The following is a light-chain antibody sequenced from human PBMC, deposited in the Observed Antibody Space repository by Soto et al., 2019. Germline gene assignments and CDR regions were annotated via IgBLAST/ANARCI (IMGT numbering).Light chain of an antibody. CDR3: CSYAGGNNWV. V-gene: IGLV2-23*01. J-gene: IGLJ3*02. CDR2: EDT. CDR1: GSDVGRYNL. Sequence: QAVVTQPASVSGSPGQSITISCTGTGSDVGRYNLVSWYQQHPGKAPKLVIYEDTKRPAGTSSRFSGSKSANTASLTVSGLQAEDEADYYCCSYAGGNNWVFGGGTKVTVL.